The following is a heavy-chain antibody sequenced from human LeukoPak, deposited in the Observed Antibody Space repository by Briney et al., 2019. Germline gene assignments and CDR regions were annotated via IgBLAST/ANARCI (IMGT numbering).Heavy chain of an antibody. D-gene: IGHD6-19*01. CDR1: GFTFSNVW. CDR3: TPSIAVAGSLDY. Sequence: GGSLRLSCAASGFTFSNVWMSWVRQAPGKGLEWVGRIKSKTDGGTTDYAAPVKGRFTISRDDSKNTLNLQMNSLKTEDTAVYYCTPSIAVAGSLDYWGQETLVTVSS. CDR2: IKSKTDGGTT. J-gene: IGHJ4*02. V-gene: IGHV3-15*01.